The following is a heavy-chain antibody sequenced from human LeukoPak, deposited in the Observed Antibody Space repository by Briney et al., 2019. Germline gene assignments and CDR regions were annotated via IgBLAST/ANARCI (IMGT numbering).Heavy chain of an antibody. J-gene: IGHJ4*02. CDR1: GGSISSGGYY. CDR2: IYYSGST. Sequence: PSETLSLTCTVSGGSISSGGYYWSWIRQHPGKGLEWIGYIYYSGSTYYNPSLKSRVTISVDTSKNQFSLKLSSVTAADTAVYYCARVGEGYSSSWLPDYWGQGTLVTVSS. D-gene: IGHD6-13*01. CDR3: ARVGEGYSSSWLPDY. V-gene: IGHV4-31*03.